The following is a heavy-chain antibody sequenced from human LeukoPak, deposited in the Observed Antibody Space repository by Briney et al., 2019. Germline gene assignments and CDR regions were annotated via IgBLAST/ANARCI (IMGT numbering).Heavy chain of an antibody. J-gene: IGHJ6*02. CDR2: IYYSGST. CDR3: ASLSGSYGMDV. CDR1: GGSISSYY. D-gene: IGHD2-15*01. V-gene: IGHV4-59*12. Sequence: PSETLSLTCTVSGGSISSYYWSWIRQPPGKGLEWIGYIYYSGSTYYNPSLKSRVTISVDTSKNQFSLKLSSVTAADTAVYYCASLSGSYGMDVWGQGTTVTVSS.